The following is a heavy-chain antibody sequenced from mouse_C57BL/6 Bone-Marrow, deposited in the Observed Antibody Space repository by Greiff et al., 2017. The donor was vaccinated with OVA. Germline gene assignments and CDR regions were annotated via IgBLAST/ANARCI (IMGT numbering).Heavy chain of an antibody. CDR1: GFSLTSYG. CDR2: IWRGGST. CDR3: AKGGYGSSFDV. Sequence: VQVVESGPGLVQPSQSLSITCTVSGFSLTSYGVHWVRQSPGKGLEWLGVIWRGGSTDYNAAFMSRLSITKDNSKSQVFFKMNSLQADDTAIYYCAKGGYGSSFDVWGTGTTVTVSS. V-gene: IGHV2-5*01. D-gene: IGHD1-1*01. J-gene: IGHJ1*03.